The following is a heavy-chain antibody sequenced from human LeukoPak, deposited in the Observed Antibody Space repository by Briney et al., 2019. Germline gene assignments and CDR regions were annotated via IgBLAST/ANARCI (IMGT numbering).Heavy chain of an antibody. J-gene: IGHJ4*02. D-gene: IGHD4-17*01. CDR3: ARAYGARPYYYFDY. Sequence: KPSETLSLTCAVYGGSFSGYYWSWIRQPPGKGLEWIGEINHSGSTNYNPSLKSRVTISVDTSKNQFSLKLSSVTAADTAVYYCARAYGARPYYYFDYWGQGTLVTVSS. CDR1: GGSFSGYY. V-gene: IGHV4-34*01. CDR2: INHSGST.